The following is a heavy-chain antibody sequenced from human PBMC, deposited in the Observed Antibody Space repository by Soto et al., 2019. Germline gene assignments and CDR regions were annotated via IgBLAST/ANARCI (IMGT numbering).Heavy chain of an antibody. Sequence: GASVKVSCKASGYTFTSYGISWVRQAPGQGLEWMGWISAYNGNTNYAQKLQGRVTMTTDTSTSTAYMELRSLRSDDTAVYYCARDYPFGDFWSGYYSENWFDPWGQGTLVTVSS. V-gene: IGHV1-18*04. CDR1: GYTFTSYG. CDR3: ARDYPFGDFWSGYYSENWFDP. J-gene: IGHJ5*02. CDR2: ISAYNGNT. D-gene: IGHD3-3*01.